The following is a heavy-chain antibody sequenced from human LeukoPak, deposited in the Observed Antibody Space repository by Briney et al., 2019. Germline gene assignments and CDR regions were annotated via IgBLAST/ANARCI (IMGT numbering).Heavy chain of an antibody. CDR3: ARILYSGEELDY. D-gene: IGHD5-12*01. V-gene: IGHV4-34*01. CDR2: IYNSGST. Sequence: SANLSLNCAVYGVSFSGYYWSWIRQPPGQGLAWNGEIYNSGSTKHNTPLKRGDTITVETSKNHFFPKRTPVPAADPAIYYSARILYSGEELDYWGQGTLVTASS. J-gene: IGHJ4*02. CDR1: GVSFSGYY.